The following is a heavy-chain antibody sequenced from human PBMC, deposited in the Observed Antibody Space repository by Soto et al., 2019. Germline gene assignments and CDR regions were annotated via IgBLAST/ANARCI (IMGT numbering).Heavy chain of an antibody. CDR1: GFTFSSYA. Sequence: PGGSLRLSCAASGFTFSSYAMSWVRQAPGKGLEWVSAISGSGGSTYYADSVRGRYTIPRDNSKNTLYLQMNSLRAEDTAVYYCAKESGDYYDSSGNDFWGQGTRVTVSS. D-gene: IGHD3-22*01. CDR3: AKESGDYYDSSGNDF. CDR2: ISGSGGST. J-gene: IGHJ4*02. V-gene: IGHV3-23*01.